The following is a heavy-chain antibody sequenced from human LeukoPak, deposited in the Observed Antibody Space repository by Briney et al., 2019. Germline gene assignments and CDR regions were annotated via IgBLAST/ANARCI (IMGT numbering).Heavy chain of an antibody. CDR3: ASAYTYYDIFAYY. J-gene: IGHJ4*02. D-gene: IGHD3-9*01. V-gene: IGHV3-48*03. CDR2: ISSSGSTI. Sequence: GGSLRLSCAASGFTFSSYEMNWVRQAPGKGPEWVSYISSSGSTIYYADSVKGRFTISRDNAKNSLYLQMNSLRAEDTAVYYCASAYTYYDIFAYYWGQGTLVTVSS. CDR1: GFTFSSYE.